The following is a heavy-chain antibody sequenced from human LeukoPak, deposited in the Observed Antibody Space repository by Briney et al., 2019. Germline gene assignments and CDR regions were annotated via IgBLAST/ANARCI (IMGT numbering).Heavy chain of an antibody. Sequence: SETLSLTCTVSGGSISSYFWSWIRQPPGKGLEWIGYMHHSGSINYNPSLRSRVTISGDTSKNQFSLKLSSVTAADTAVYYCARSGGGSSYGGFDYWGQGTLVTVSS. D-gene: IGHD5-18*01. CDR3: ARSGGGSSYGGFDY. V-gene: IGHV4-59*01. CDR2: MHHSGSI. J-gene: IGHJ4*02. CDR1: GGSISSYF.